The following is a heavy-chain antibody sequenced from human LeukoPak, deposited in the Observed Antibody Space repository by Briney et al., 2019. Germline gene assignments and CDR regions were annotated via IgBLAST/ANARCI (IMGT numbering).Heavy chain of an antibody. CDR3: ARLGTVAVGPPYGELVY. CDR2: VYRSGST. J-gene: IGHJ4*02. CDR1: GYSISSGYY. Sequence: SETLSLTCAVSGYSISSGYYWGWIRQPPGKGLEWIGSVYRSGSTYYNPSLKSRVTISVDTSKNQFSLKLSSVTAADTALYYCARLGTVAVGPPYGELVYWGQGTLVTVSS. V-gene: IGHV4-38-2*01. D-gene: IGHD2-15*01.